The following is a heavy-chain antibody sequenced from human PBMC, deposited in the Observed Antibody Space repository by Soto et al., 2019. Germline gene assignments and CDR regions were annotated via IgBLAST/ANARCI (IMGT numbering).Heavy chain of an antibody. CDR1: GFTFSSYA. CDR2: ISGSGGST. V-gene: IGHV3-23*01. Sequence: PGGSLRLSCAASGFTFSSYAMSWVRQAPGKGLEWVSAISGSGGSTYYADSVKGRFTISRDNSKNTLYLQMNSLRAEDTAVYYCAKALGDFWSGYYPPYYYYGMDVWGQGTPVTVSS. J-gene: IGHJ6*02. D-gene: IGHD3-3*01. CDR3: AKALGDFWSGYYPPYYYYGMDV.